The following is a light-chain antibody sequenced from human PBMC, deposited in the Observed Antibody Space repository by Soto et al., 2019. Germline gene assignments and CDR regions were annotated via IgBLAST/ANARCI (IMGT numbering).Light chain of an antibody. CDR2: EVN. Sequence: QSALTQPASVTGSPGQSITISCTGSSSDVGTYDYVSWYQQHPGKAPKLMIYEVNNRPSGVSDRFSGSKSGNTASLTISGLQAEDEADYYCCSYAGSSTFVFGTGTKLTVL. V-gene: IGLV2-23*02. CDR1: SSDVGTYDY. CDR3: CSYAGSSTFV. J-gene: IGLJ1*01.